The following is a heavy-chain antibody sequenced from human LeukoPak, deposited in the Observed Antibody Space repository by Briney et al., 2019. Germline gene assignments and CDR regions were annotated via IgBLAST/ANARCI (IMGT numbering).Heavy chain of an antibody. CDR2: ISAYNGNT. D-gene: IGHD3-9*01. CDR3: ARDPPVLRYFDWLSDAFDI. J-gene: IGHJ3*02. CDR1: GYTFTSYG. Sequence: GASVKVSCKASGYTFTSYGISWVRQAPGQGLEWMGWISAYNGNTNYAQKLQGRVTMTTDTSTSTAYMALRSLRSDDTAVYYCARDPPVLRYFDWLSDAFDIWGQGTMVTVSS. V-gene: IGHV1-18*01.